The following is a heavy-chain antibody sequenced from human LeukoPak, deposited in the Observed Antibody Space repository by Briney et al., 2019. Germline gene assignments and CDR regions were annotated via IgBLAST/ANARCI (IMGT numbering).Heavy chain of an antibody. D-gene: IGHD3-10*01. CDR2: IYYSGST. J-gene: IGHJ5*02. CDR1: GGSISSYY. CDR3: ARNFYGSGIRNWFDP. Sequence: SETLSLTCTVSGGSISSYYWSWIRQPPVKGLEWIGYIYYSGSTNYNPSLKSRVTISVDTSKNQFSLKLSSVTAADTAVYYCARNFYGSGIRNWFDPWGQGTLVTVSS. V-gene: IGHV4-59*01.